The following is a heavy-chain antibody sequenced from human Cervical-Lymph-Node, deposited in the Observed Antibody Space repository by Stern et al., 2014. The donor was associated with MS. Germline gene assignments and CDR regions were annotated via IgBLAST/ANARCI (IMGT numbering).Heavy chain of an antibody. Sequence: EDQLVESGPEVKRPGESLKISCQASGYTFTSYWIGWVRQMPGKGLEWIAIIFPGGSDIRYSPSFQGQVTISAAKSSSTAYLQWNNLKASDTAIYYCARQRYFDYWGQGTLVTVSS. J-gene: IGHJ4*02. CDR1: GYTFTSYW. V-gene: IGHV5-51*01. CDR3: ARQRYFDY. CDR2: IFPGGSDI.